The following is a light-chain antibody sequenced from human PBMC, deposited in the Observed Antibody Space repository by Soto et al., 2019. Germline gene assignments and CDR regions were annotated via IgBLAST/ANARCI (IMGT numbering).Light chain of an antibody. CDR1: QSLLQTNGYNY. CDR3: MQALQTPLT. CDR2: LGS. V-gene: IGKV2-28*01. J-gene: IGKJ4*01. Sequence: DIVMTQSPLSLPVTPGEPDSISCRSSQSLLQTNGYNYLDWYLQKPGQSPQLLIYLGSNRASGVPDRFSGTGSGTDFTLKISSVEAEDVRVYFCMQALQTPLTFGGGTKVEIK.